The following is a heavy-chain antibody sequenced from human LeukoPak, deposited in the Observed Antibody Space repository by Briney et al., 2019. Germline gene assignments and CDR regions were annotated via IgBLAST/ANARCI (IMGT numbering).Heavy chain of an antibody. V-gene: IGHV3-23*01. CDR1: GFTFSSYA. Sequence: SGGSLRLSCAASGFTFSSYAMSWVRQAPGKGLEWVSAIIWGVGNTYYADSGKGRFTISRDNCKNTLYIHMNSIRAADTAIHYCAKASGPSGYYYMDVRGKGTTVTVSS. CDR2: IIWGVGNT. J-gene: IGHJ6*03. CDR3: AKASGPSGYYYMDV.